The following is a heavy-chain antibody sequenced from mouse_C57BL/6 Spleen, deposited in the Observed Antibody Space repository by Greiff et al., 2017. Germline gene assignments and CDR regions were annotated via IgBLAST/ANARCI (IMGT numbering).Heavy chain of an antibody. V-gene: IGHV1-59*01. Sequence: QVQLQQPGAELVRPGTSVKLSCTASGYTFTSYWMHWVKQRPGQGLEWIGVIDPSDSYTNYNQKFKGKATLTVDTSSSTAYMQLSSLTSEDSAVYCCARGFDEKGFDYWGQGTLVTVSA. CDR3: ARGFDEKGFDY. CDR1: GYTFTSYW. CDR2: IDPSDSYT. J-gene: IGHJ3*01.